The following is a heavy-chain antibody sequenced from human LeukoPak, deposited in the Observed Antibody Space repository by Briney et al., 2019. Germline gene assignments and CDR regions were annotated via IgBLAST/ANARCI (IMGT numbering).Heavy chain of an antibody. CDR3: ALGWYFDY. CDR2: MSGSGGST. Sequence: GGFLRLSCAASGFTVSNNYMSWVRQAPGKGLEWVSGMSGSGGSTYYADSVKGRFTISRDNSKNTLYLQMNSLRAEDTAVYYCALGWYFDYWGQGTLVTVSS. CDR1: GFTVSNNY. V-gene: IGHV3-23*01. J-gene: IGHJ4*02. D-gene: IGHD6-19*01.